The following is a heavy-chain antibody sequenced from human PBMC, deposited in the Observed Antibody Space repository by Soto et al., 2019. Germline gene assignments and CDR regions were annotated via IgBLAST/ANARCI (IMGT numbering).Heavy chain of an antibody. CDR2: IIPILGIA. CDR1: GGTFSSYT. CDR3: ATGWFGESGYYYMDV. D-gene: IGHD3-10*01. Sequence: VQLVQSGAEVKKPGSSVKVSCKASGGTFSSYTISWVRQAPGQGLEWMGRIIPILGIANYAQKFQGRVTITADKSTSTAYMELSSLRSEDTAVYYCATGWFGESGYYYMDVWGKGTTVTVSS. J-gene: IGHJ6*03. V-gene: IGHV1-69*02.